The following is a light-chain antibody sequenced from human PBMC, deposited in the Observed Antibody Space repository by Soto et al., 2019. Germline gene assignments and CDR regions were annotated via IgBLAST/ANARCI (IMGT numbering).Light chain of an antibody. J-gene: IGLJ1*01. CDR2: GNS. Sequence: QSVLTQPPSVSWAPGQRVTISCTGSNSNIGAGYDVHWYQQLPGTAPKLLIYGNSNRPSGVPDRFSGSKSGTSASLTITGLQAEDEADYYCQSYGDSLSGYVFGTGTKV. V-gene: IGLV1-40*01. CDR3: QSYGDSLSGYV. CDR1: NSNIGAGYD.